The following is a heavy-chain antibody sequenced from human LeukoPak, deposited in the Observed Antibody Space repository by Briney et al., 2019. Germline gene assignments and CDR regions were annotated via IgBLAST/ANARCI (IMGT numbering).Heavy chain of an antibody. J-gene: IGHJ4*02. CDR3: AKEPWRSYHPQRRGYFDY. CDR2: LYTDGTT. D-gene: IGHD1-26*01. Sequence: GGSLRLSCVASGFSVSSNYMSWVRRAPGKGLEWVSLLYTDGTTYYASSVEGRFTISRDDSRNTIYLHMNSLRADDTAVYYCAKEPWRSYHPQRRGYFDYWGQGTLVTVSS. CDR1: GFSVSSNY. V-gene: IGHV3-53*01.